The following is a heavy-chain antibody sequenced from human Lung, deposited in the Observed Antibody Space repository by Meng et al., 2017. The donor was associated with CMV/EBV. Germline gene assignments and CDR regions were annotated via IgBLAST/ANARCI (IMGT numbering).Heavy chain of an antibody. Sequence: EPGPGLVQSSGTLSLTFAGSGGSSSRRNWGSGVRQPPGKGLEWIGEIYHSGSTNYNPSLKSRVTISVDKSKNQFSLKLSSVTAADTAVYYCASFPPPGKQWLVTDYWGQGTLVTVSS. CDR3: ASFPPPGKQWLVTDY. CDR2: IYHSGST. D-gene: IGHD6-19*01. V-gene: IGHV4-4*02. CDR1: GGSSSRRNW. J-gene: IGHJ4*02.